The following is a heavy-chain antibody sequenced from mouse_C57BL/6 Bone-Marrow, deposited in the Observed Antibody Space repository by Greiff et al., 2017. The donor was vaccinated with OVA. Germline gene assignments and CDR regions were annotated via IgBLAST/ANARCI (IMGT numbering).Heavy chain of an antibody. J-gene: IGHJ4*01. D-gene: IGHD2-3*01. V-gene: IGHV5-9-1*02. CDR2: ISSGGDYI. Sequence: EVMLVESGAGLVKPGGSLKLSCAASGFTFSSYAMSWVRQTPEKRLEWVAYISSGGDYIYYADTVKGRFTISRDNARNTLYLQMSSLKSEDTAMYYCTREDGYYLYYYAMDYWGQGTSVTVSS. CDR3: TREDGYYLYYYAMDY. CDR1: GFTFSSYA.